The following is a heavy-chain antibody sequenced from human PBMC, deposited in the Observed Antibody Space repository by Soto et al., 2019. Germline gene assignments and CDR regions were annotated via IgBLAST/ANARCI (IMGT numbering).Heavy chain of an antibody. D-gene: IGHD3-10*01. CDR1: GFTFSSYA. CDR2: ISGSGGST. V-gene: IGHV3-23*01. CDR3: AKDEVLWFGELLLHYFDY. Sequence: PGGSLRLSCAASGFTFSSYAMSWVRQAPGKGLEWVSAISGSGGSTYYADSVKGRFTISRDNSKNTLYLQMNSLRAEDTAVYYCAKDEVLWFGELLLHYFDYWGQGTLVTVSS. J-gene: IGHJ4*02.